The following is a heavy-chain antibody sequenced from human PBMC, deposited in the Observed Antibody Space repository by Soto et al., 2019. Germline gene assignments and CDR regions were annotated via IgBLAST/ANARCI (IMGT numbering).Heavy chain of an antibody. Sequence: SETLSLTCTVSGGSISSYYWSWIRQPPGKGLEWIGYIYYSGSTNYNPSLKSRFTISVDTSKNQFSLKLSSVTAADTAVYYCAKPFPLVVVVAALFWGQGTLVTVSS. V-gene: IGHV4-59*01. CDR3: AKPFPLVVVVAALF. CDR2: IYYSGST. CDR1: GGSISSYY. J-gene: IGHJ4*02. D-gene: IGHD2-15*01.